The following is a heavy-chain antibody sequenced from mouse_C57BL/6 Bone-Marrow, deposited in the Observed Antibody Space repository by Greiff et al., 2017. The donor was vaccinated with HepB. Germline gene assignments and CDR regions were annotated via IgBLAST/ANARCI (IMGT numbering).Heavy chain of an antibody. CDR3: TRYSNYTYYFDY. CDR2: IRLKSDNYAT. CDR1: GFTFSNYW. Sequence: EVQLVESGGGLVQPGGSMKLSCVASGFTFSNYWMNWVRQSPEKGLEWVAQIRLKSDNYATHYAESVKGRFTISRDDSKSSVYLQMNNLRAEDTGIYYCTRYSNYTYYFDYWGQGTTLTVSS. J-gene: IGHJ2*01. V-gene: IGHV6-3*01. D-gene: IGHD2-5*01.